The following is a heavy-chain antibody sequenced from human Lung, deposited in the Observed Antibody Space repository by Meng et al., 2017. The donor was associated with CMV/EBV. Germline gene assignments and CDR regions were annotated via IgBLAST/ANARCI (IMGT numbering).Heavy chain of an antibody. CDR2: NSYSGNT. J-gene: IGHJ6*02. D-gene: IGHD4-11*01. CDR1: STSLTSSTYY. CDR3: AREGGKGDYRDYRMYYVMDV. V-gene: IGHV4-39*07. Sequence: SETLSLXCSLSSTSLTSSTYYCACIRQPPGNGLEWIGSNSYSGNTYYNPSLKSPVTISVDTSKNQFYLRLSSVTAADTAVYYCAREGGKGDYRDYRMYYVMDVWGQGTAVSVSS.